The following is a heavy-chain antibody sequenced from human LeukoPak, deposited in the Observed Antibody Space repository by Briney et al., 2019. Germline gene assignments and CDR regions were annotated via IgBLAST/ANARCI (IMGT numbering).Heavy chain of an antibody. CDR1: GGSISSSNW. V-gene: IGHV4-4*02. D-gene: IGHD4-17*01. J-gene: IGHJ4*02. Sequence: SETLSLTCAVSGGSISSSNWWSWVRQPPGKGLEWIGEIYHSGSTNYNPSLKSRVAIAVDKSKNQFSLKLSSVTAADTAVYYCARASHDYGDYSRFDYWGQGTLVTVSS. CDR2: IYHSGST. CDR3: ARASHDYGDYSRFDY.